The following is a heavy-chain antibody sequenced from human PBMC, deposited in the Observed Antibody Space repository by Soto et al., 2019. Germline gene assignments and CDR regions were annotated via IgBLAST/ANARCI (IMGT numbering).Heavy chain of an antibody. V-gene: IGHV3-33*01. CDR1: GFTFSSYG. D-gene: IGHD3-16*01. CDR3: ARGQGGGPLDYYGMEV. CDR2: IWYDGSNK. Sequence: QVQLVESGGGVVQPGRSLRLSCAASGFTFSSYGMHWVRQAPGKGLEWVAVIWYDGSNKYYADSVKGRFTISRDNSKNTLYLQMNSLRAEDTAVYYCARGQGGGPLDYYGMEVWGQGTTDTVSS. J-gene: IGHJ6*02.